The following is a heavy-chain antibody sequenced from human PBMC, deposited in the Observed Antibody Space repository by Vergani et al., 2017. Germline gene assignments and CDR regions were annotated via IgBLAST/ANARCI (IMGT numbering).Heavy chain of an antibody. D-gene: IGHD6-13*01. CDR1: GDSVSSNSAA. Sequence: QVQLQQSGPGLVKPSQTLSLTCAISGDSVSSNSAAWNWIRQSPSRGLEWLGRTYYGSKWYNDYAVSVKSRITINPDTSKNQFSLQLNSVTPEDTAVYYCARVKGRGQQRTYYYYGMDVWGQGTTVTVSS. CDR2: TYYGSKWYN. J-gene: IGHJ6*02. V-gene: IGHV6-1*01. CDR3: ARVKGRGQQRTYYYYGMDV.